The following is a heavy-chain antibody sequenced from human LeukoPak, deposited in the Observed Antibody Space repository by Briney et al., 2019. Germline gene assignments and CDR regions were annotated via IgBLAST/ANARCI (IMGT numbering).Heavy chain of an antibody. CDR3: AKGQSRLAAAPADY. J-gene: IGHJ4*02. Sequence: GGSLRLSCAASGFTFSSYAMSWVRQPPGKGLEWVSAISGSGGSTYYADSVKGRFTISRDNSKNTLYLQMNSLRAEDTAVYYCAKGQSRLAAAPADYWGQGTLVTVSS. CDR1: GFTFSSYA. CDR2: ISGSGGST. V-gene: IGHV3-23*01. D-gene: IGHD6-13*01.